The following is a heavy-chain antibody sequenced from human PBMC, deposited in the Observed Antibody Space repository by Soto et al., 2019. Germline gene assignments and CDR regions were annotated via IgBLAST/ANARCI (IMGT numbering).Heavy chain of an antibody. CDR3: ARAREAIRDFWSGYFPSPHFDY. CDR2: ISAYNGNT. CDR1: GYTFTSYG. J-gene: IGHJ4*02. Sequence: QVQLVQSGAEVKKPGASVKVSCKASGYTFTSYGISWVRQAPGQGLEWMGWISAYNGNTNYAQKLQGRVTMTTDTSTSTAYMQLMSLRADDTAVYYCARAREAIRDFWSGYFPSPHFDYWGQGTLVSVSS. D-gene: IGHD3-3*01. V-gene: IGHV1-18*01.